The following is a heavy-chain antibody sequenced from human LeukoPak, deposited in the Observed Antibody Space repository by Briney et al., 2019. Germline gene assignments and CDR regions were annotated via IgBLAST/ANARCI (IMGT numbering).Heavy chain of an antibody. D-gene: IGHD6-19*01. CDR3: ATVSRFDSSGWYGDY. Sequence: GASVKVSCKVSRYTLTELSMHWVRQAPGKGLEWMGGFDPEDGETIYAQKFQGRVTMTEDTSTDTAYMELSSLRSEDTAVYYCATVSRFDSSGWYGDYWGQGTLVTVSS. CDR2: FDPEDGET. CDR1: RYTLTELS. V-gene: IGHV1-24*01. J-gene: IGHJ4*02.